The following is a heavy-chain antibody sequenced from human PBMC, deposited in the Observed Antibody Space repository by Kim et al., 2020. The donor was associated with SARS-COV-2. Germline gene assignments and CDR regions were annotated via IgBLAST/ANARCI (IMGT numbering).Heavy chain of an antibody. V-gene: IGHV4-61*01. CDR3: ARSYFSDTRCPEGFYY. Sequence: SETLSLTCSVSGASVTSGNYYWSWIRQPHGKGLEWIGYIYYSGTTNYNPSLKSRVTMSVNTSKNQFSIKLRSVTAADTAVYFCARSYFSDTRCPEGFYY. J-gene: IGHJ6*01. CDR2: IYYSGTT. CDR1: GASVTSGNYY. D-gene: IGHD2-2*01.